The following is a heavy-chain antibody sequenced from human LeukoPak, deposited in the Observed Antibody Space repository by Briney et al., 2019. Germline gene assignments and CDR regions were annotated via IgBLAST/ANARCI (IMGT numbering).Heavy chain of an antibody. Sequence: GGSLRLSCTASGFTFSSYSLNWVRQAPGKGLEWVSSVSTGSNYIYYADSVKGRFTISRDNSKNTLYLQMNSLRAEDTAVYYCAKARGSGSHDAFDIWGQGTMVTVSS. J-gene: IGHJ3*02. CDR3: AKARGSGSHDAFDI. V-gene: IGHV3-21*04. D-gene: IGHD1-26*01. CDR2: VSTGSNYI. CDR1: GFTFSSYS.